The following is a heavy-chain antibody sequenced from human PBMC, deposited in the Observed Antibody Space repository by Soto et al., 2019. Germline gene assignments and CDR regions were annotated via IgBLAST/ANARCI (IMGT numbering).Heavy chain of an antibody. Sequence: GGSLRLSCAASGFAFSSYAMSWVRQTPGKGLDWVSSISSGGGTTYYADSVKGRFTISRDNSKNTLYLQMNSLRAEDTAVYYCAKDGPSVVVARPFPKCYFDSWGQGTLVTVSS. D-gene: IGHD2-15*01. J-gene: IGHJ4*02. CDR2: ISSGGGTT. V-gene: IGHV3-23*01. CDR1: GFAFSSYA. CDR3: AKDGPSVVVARPFPKCYFDS.